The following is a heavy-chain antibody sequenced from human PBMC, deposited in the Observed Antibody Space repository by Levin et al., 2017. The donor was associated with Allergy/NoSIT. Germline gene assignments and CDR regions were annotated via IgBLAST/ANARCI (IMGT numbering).Heavy chain of an antibody. Sequence: KMSGPTLVKPTQTLTLTCTFSGFSLSTSGVGVGWIRQPPGKALEWLALIYWNDDKRYSPSLKSRLTITKDTSKNQVVLTMTNMDPVDTATYYCAHSIIFPELWFGDTPAGIDYWGQGTLVTVSS. D-gene: IGHD3-10*01. CDR3: AHSIIFPELWFGDTPAGIDY. CDR2: IYWNDDK. CDR1: GFSLSTSGVG. J-gene: IGHJ4*02. V-gene: IGHV2-5*01.